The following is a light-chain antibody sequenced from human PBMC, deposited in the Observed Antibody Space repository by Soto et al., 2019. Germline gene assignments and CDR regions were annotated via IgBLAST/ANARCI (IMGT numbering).Light chain of an antibody. V-gene: IGKV1-5*01. CDR1: QSISFW. J-gene: IGKJ2*03. CDR2: DAS. Sequence: DIQMTQSPSTLSASVGDRVTITCRSSQSISFWLAWYQQKPGKAPKLLIYDASTLYSGVPSRFSGSRSGTEFTLTISRLQPDDFASYYCQQYNSFAPYSFGQGTKLEI. CDR3: QQYNSFAPYS.